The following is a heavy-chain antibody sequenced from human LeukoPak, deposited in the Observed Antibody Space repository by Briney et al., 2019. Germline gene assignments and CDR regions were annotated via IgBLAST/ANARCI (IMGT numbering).Heavy chain of an antibody. D-gene: IGHD3-22*01. CDR2: ISYDGSNK. Sequence: GRSLRLSCAASGFTFSSYAMHWVRQAPGKGLEWVALISYDGSNKYFADSVKGRFTISRDNSKNTLYLQMNSLRAEDTAVYYCAKDLGYYDSSGTYYYMDVWGKGTTVTVSS. V-gene: IGHV3-30*04. CDR1: GFTFSSYA. J-gene: IGHJ6*03. CDR3: AKDLGYYDSSGTYYYMDV.